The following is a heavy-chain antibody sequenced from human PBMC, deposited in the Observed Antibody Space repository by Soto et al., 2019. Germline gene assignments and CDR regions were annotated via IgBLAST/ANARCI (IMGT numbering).Heavy chain of an antibody. CDR1: GFTFSSYG. CDR3: AKDRKVGYDSSGWEVDY. D-gene: IGHD3-22*01. J-gene: IGHJ4*02. CDR2: ISYDGSNK. V-gene: IGHV3-30*18. Sequence: GGSLRLSCAASGFTFSSYGMHWVRQAPGKGLEWVAVISYDGSNKYYADSVKGRFNISGDNSKNTLYLQMNSLRAEDTAVYYCAKDRKVGYDSSGWEVDYWGQGTLVTVSS.